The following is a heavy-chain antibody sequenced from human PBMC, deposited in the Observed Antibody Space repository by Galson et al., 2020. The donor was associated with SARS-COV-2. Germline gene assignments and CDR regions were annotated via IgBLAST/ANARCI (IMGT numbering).Heavy chain of an antibody. V-gene: IGHV4-31*03. CDR1: GGSISSGGYY. Sequence: ASETLSLPCTVSGGSISSGGYYWSWIRQHPGKGLEWIGYIYYSGSTYYNPSLKSRVTISVDTSKNQFSLKLSSVTAADTAVYYCARALRYYGSSGYYYPDAFDIWGQGTMVTVSS. D-gene: IGHD3-22*01. J-gene: IGHJ3*02. CDR2: IYYSGST. CDR3: ARALRYYGSSGYYYPDAFDI.